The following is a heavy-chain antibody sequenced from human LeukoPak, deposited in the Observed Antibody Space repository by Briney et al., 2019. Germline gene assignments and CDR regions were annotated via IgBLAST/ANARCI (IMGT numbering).Heavy chain of an antibody. Sequence: PGGSLRLSCAASGFTFSSYGMSWVRQAPGKGLEWVSAISGSGGGTYYADSVKGRFTISRDNSKNTLYLQMNSLRAEDTAVYYCAKGRFMVRGVMLFDYWGQGTLVTVSS. D-gene: IGHD3-10*01. CDR2: ISGSGGGT. V-gene: IGHV3-23*01. CDR3: AKGRFMVRGVMLFDY. J-gene: IGHJ4*02. CDR1: GFTFSSYG.